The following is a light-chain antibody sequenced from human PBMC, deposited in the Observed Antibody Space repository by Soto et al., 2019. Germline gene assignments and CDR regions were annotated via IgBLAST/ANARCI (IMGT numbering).Light chain of an antibody. CDR3: SSYTSSSTLVV. CDR1: SSDVGGYNY. V-gene: IGLV2-14*01. CDR2: DVS. J-gene: IGLJ2*01. Sequence: QSALTQPASLSGSPGQSITISCTGTSSDVGGYNYVSWYQQHPGKAPKLMIYDVSNRPSGVSYRFSGSKSGNTASLTISGLQAEDEADYYCSSYTSSSTLVVFGGGTKLTVL.